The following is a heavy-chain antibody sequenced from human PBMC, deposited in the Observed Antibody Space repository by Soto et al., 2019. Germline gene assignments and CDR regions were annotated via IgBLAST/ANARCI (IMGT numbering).Heavy chain of an antibody. V-gene: IGHV1-69*06. CDR2: IIPIFGTA. J-gene: IGHJ5*02. CDR1: GGTFSSYA. Sequence: SVKVSCKASGGTFSSYAISWVRQAPGQGLEWMGGIIPIFGTANYAQKFQGRVTITADKSTSTAYMELSSLRSEDTAVYYCARDGRLRPNNWFDPWGQGTLVTVSS. CDR3: ARDGRLRPNNWFDP. D-gene: IGHD5-12*01.